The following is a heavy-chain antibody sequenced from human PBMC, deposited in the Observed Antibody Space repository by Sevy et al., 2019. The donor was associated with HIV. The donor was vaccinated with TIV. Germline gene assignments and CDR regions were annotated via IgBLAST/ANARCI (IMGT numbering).Heavy chain of an antibody. CDR1: GFTFSSYA. Sequence: GGSLRLSCAASGFTFSSYAMHWVRQAPGKGLEWVAVISYDGSNKYYADSVKGRFTISRDNSKNKLYLQMNSLRAEDTAVYYCARDLVATVTSRGYFDYWGQGTLVTVSS. V-gene: IGHV3-30*04. CDR2: ISYDGSNK. J-gene: IGHJ4*02. CDR3: ARDLVATVTSRGYFDY. D-gene: IGHD4-17*01.